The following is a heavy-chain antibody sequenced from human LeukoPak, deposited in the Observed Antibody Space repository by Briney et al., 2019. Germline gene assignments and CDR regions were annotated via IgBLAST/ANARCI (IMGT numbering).Heavy chain of an antibody. J-gene: IGHJ1*01. CDR1: GDSISSDC. CDR2: IYRFGST. Sequence: PSETLSLTCTVSGDSISSDCWSWIRQPPGKGLEWIGYIYRFGSTDYNPCPMRRVTISLDTSTKQLSLYLTSVTAAAAAAYYCAGRGQRYCPDWGQGKLGTVSS. D-gene: IGHD2-15*01. V-gene: IGHV4-4*08. CDR3: AGRGQRYCPD.